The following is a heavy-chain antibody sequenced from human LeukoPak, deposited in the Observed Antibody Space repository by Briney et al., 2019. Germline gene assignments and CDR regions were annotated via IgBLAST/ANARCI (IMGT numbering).Heavy chain of an antibody. D-gene: IGHD2-2*01. V-gene: IGHV3-74*03. J-gene: IGHJ4*02. CDR1: GFTFRNHW. CDR3: ARGDIDIVVVPAAMFICC. Sequence: GGSLRLSCAASGFTFRNHWMHWVRQTPGKGLVWVSRISSDGSSTTYADSVKGRFTISRDNAKNTLYLQMNSLRAEDTAVYYCARGDIDIVVVPAAMFICCWGQGTLVTVSS. CDR2: ISSDGSST.